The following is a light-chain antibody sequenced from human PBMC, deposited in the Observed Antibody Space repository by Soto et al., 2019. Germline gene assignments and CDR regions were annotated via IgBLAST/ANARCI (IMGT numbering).Light chain of an antibody. Sequence: QSVLTQPASVSGSPGQSITISCSGTSSDVGGYNYVSWYQQHPGKAPKLLIFEVTSRPSWVSDRFSGSKSANTASLTISGLQAEDEADYYCCSFAGTGTQEVFGPGTKGTV. CDR3: CSFAGTGTQEV. CDR1: SSDVGGYNY. J-gene: IGLJ1*01. V-gene: IGLV2-14*01. CDR2: EVT.